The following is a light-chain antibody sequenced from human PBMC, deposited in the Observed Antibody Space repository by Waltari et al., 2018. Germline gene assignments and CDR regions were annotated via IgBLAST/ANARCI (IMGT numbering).Light chain of an antibody. CDR3: QAWDSSTGV. Sequence: SYELTQPPSVSVSPGQTASITCSGDQLGDQYVCWYQQKPGQSPELVIYQDSKRPSGIPERFSGSNSGNTATLTITGTQPMDEADYYCQAWDSSTGVFGTGTRVTVL. J-gene: IGLJ1*01. CDR1: QLGDQY. V-gene: IGLV3-1*01. CDR2: QDS.